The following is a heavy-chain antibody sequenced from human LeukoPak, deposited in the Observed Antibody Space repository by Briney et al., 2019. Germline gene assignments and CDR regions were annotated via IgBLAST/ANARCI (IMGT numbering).Heavy chain of an antibody. Sequence: PSETLSLTCTVAGGSISSSSYYWGWIRQPPGKGLGWIGTIYYSGSTYYNPSLKSRVTISVDTSKNQFSLKLSSVTAADTAVYYCARHSCSSTICPFDYWGQGTLVTASS. CDR2: IYYSGST. CDR1: GGSISSSSYY. J-gene: IGHJ4*02. CDR3: ARHSCSSTICPFDY. D-gene: IGHD2-2*01. V-gene: IGHV4-39*01.